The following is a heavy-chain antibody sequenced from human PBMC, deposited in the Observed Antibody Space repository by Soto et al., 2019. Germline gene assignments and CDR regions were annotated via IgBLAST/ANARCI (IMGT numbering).Heavy chain of an antibody. D-gene: IGHD3-22*01. CDR3: ARVHYDSSSVDY. CDR2: IYHSGST. J-gene: IGHJ4*02. CDR1: GGSISSGGYS. Sequence: SETLSLTCAVSGGSISSGGYSWSWIRQPPGKGLEWIGYIYHSGSTYYNPSLKSRVTISVDRSKNQFSLKLSSVTAADTAVYYCARVHYDSSSVDYWGQGTLVTVSS. V-gene: IGHV4-30-2*01.